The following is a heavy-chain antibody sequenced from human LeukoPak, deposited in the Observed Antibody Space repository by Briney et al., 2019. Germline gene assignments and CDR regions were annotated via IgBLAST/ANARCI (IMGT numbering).Heavy chain of an antibody. V-gene: IGHV3-21*01. D-gene: IGHD3-3*01. CDR3: ARVPLRFLEWLDPLDY. CDR1: GFTVSSYS. Sequence: GGSLRLSCAASGFTVSSYSMNWVRQAPGKGLEWVSSISSSSSYIYYADSVKGRFTTSRDNAKNSLYLQMNSLRAEDTAVYYCARVPLRFLEWLDPLDYWGQGTLVTVSS. J-gene: IGHJ4*02. CDR2: ISSSSSYI.